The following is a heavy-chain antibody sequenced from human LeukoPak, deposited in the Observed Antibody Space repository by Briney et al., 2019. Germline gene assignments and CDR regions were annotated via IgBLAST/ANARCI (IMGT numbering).Heavy chain of an antibody. CDR3: ATEGQGLDAFDI. CDR1: GYTFTSYD. V-gene: IGHV1-8*03. J-gene: IGHJ3*02. Sequence: ASVKVSCKASGYTFTSYDINWVRQATGQGLEWMGWMNPNSGNTGYAQKFQGRVTITRNTSISTAYMELSSLRSEDTAVYYCATEGQGLDAFDIWGQGTVVTVSS. CDR2: MNPNSGNT.